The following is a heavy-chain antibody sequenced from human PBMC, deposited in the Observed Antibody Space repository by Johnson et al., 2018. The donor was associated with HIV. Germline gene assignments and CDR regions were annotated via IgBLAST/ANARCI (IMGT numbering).Heavy chain of an antibody. J-gene: IGHJ3*02. CDR1: GFTFSSYA. Sequence: VQLVESGGGVVQPGRSLRLSCAASGFTFSSYAMHWVRQAPGKGLEWVAVISYDGSNKYYADSVKGRFTISRDNSKNTLYLQMSSLRAEDTAVYYCAKSNTMIVVGGGFDIWGQGTMVTVSS. CDR2: ISYDGSNK. D-gene: IGHD3-22*01. V-gene: IGHV3-30-3*02. CDR3: AKSNTMIVVGGGFDI.